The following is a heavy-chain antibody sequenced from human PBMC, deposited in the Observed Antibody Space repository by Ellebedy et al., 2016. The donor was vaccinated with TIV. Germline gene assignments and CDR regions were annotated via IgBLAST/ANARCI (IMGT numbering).Heavy chain of an antibody. V-gene: IGHV1-69*04. Sequence: ASVKVSCKASGGTFSSHAISWVRQAPGQRLEWLGRIIPMFDIRDYAQELQGRVTITADKSTSTAYMELSSLRSEDTAVYFCARNSDIIVVPSAYASSYDIWGQGTMVSVAS. CDR2: IIPMFDIR. CDR3: ARNSDIIVVPSAYASSYDI. CDR1: GGTFSSHA. D-gene: IGHD2-15*01. J-gene: IGHJ3*02.